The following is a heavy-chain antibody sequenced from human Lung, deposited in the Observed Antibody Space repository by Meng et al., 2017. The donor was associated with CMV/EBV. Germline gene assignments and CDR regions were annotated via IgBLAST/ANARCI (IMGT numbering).Heavy chain of an antibody. CDR3: ARASYGSGSPLGESWFDP. CDR1: GGSISSVGYY. CDR2: IHSSGGT. J-gene: IGHJ5*02. V-gene: IGHV4-31*03. Sequence: VPLAGSGPRPGKPSPTLSLTCTVSGGSISSVGYYWSWIRQHPGKGLEWIGYIHSSGGTYYNPSLRSRLTISVDTSKNQFSLKLSSVTAADTAVYYCARASYGSGSPLGESWFDPWGQGTLVTVSS. D-gene: IGHD3-10*01.